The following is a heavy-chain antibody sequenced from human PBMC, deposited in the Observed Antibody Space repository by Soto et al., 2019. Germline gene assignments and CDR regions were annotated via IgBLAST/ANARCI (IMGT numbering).Heavy chain of an antibody. CDR1: GYSFSNHW. J-gene: IGHJ6*02. CDR3: VILMPGEYGMDV. D-gene: IGHD3-10*01. Sequence: PGESLKISCKGIGYSFSNHWIGWVRQRPGKGPEWMGIIYPGDSRSAYSPAFQGQVSISVAKYISTAYLQWGGLKASDTAIYYCVILMPGEYGMDVWGQGTTVTVSS. CDR2: IYPGDSRS. V-gene: IGHV5-51*01.